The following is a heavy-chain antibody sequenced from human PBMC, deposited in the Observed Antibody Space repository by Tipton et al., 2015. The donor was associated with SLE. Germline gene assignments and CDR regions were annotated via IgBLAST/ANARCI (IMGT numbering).Heavy chain of an antibody. Sequence: SLRLSCETSGFTFSMYGMHWVRQAPGKGLEWVAFIRSHGNNEEYADSVKGRLTTSRDNSKNTRYLQMNSLRAEDTAVYYCAKDGDNGAFDIWGQGTMGTVSS. CDR2: IRSHGNNE. J-gene: IGHJ3*02. D-gene: IGHD1-14*01. V-gene: IGHV3-30*02. CDR1: GFTFSMYG. CDR3: AKDGDNGAFDI.